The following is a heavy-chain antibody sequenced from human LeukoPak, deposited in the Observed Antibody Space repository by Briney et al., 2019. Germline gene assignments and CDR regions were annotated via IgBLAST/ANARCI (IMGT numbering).Heavy chain of an antibody. CDR3: ARINYYDSSGYDY. V-gene: IGHV4-38-2*02. CDR2: IYHSGST. CDR1: GYSISSGYY. J-gene: IGHJ4*02. D-gene: IGHD3-22*01. Sequence: SETLSLTCTVSGYSISSGYYWGWIRQPPGKGLEWIGSIYHSGSTYYNPSLKSRVTISVDTSKNQFSLKLSSVTAADTAVYYGARINYYDSSGYDYWGQGTLVTVSS.